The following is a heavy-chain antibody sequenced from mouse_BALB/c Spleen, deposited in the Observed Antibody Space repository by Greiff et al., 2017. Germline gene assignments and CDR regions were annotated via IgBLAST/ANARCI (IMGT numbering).Heavy chain of an antibody. CDR1: GYTFTSYY. CDR2: INPSNGGT. CDR3: TRTLVYYYAMDY. Sequence: VQLQQPGAELVKPGASVKLSCKASGYTFTSYYMYWVKQRPGQGLEWIGGINPSNGGTNFNEKFKSKATLTVDKSSSTAYMQLSSLTSEDSAVYYCTRTLVYYYAMDYWGQGTSVTVAS. V-gene: IGHV1S81*02. J-gene: IGHJ4*01.